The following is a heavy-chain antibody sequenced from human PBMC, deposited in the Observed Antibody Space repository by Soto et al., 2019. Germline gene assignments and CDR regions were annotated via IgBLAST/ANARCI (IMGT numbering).Heavy chain of an antibody. V-gene: IGHV1-69*01. D-gene: IGHD1-26*01. CDR1: GGTFSSYS. Sequence: QVQLVQSGAEVKKPGFSVKVSCKASGGTFSSYSINWVRQAPGQGLEWMGEIIPIFGTANYAQQFQGRVTMTADESTSTAYMELSSLRSEDTAVYYCARDGGRHSGGIDYWGQGTLVTVSS. CDR3: ARDGGRHSGGIDY. CDR2: IIPIFGTA. J-gene: IGHJ4*02.